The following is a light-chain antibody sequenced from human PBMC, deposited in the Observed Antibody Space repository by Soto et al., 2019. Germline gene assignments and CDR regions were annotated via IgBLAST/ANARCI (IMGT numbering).Light chain of an antibody. J-gene: IGKJ4*02. Sequence: DRFVVTSRASLPISNYLARYQRKPGKIPNLLIDDASTLQAGGPSRFSGSGSGTDFTLTISSLQPEDVADYYFQKYNSATRTFGGGTKVDIK. CDR1: LPISNY. V-gene: IGKV1-27*01. CDR2: DAS. CDR3: QKYNSATRT.